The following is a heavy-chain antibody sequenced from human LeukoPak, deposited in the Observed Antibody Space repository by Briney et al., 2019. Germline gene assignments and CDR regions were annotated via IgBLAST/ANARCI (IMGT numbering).Heavy chain of an antibody. Sequence: GGSLRLSCAASGFTFINHAMSWVRQAPGMGLEWVSAIDGSGVNTYYADSVKGRFTIFRDNSKNTLYLQMNSLRAEDTALYYCAKDRAVAGMWYFDYWGQGTLVTVSS. CDR1: GFTFINHA. V-gene: IGHV3-23*01. CDR2: IDGSGVNT. J-gene: IGHJ4*02. D-gene: IGHD6-19*01. CDR3: AKDRAVAGMWYFDY.